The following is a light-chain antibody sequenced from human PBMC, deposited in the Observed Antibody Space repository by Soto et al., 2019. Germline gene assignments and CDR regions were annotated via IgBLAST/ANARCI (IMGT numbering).Light chain of an antibody. V-gene: IGLV1-47*02. Sequence: QSVLTQPPSASGTPGQRVTISCSGSRSNIGTNYVYWYQQLPGTAPKLLIYNNNQRPSGVPDRFSGSKSGTSASLAISGLRSEDEADYYCAAWDDSLSGRVFGGGTKVTVL. CDR1: RSNIGTNY. CDR2: NNN. J-gene: IGLJ3*02. CDR3: AAWDDSLSGRV.